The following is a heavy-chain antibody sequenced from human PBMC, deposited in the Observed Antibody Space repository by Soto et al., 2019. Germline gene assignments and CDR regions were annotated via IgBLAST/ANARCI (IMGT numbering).Heavy chain of an antibody. Sequence: EVQLLVSGGGLVKPGGSLRLSCAASGFTFNNYAMSWVRQAPGKGLEWVSSISGSGGTIYYADSVKGRFTISRDNSKNTLYLQMNSLRAEDTAIYFCAKDQVAARRYYYYGMDVWGQGTTVTVSS. J-gene: IGHJ6*02. CDR2: ISGSGGTI. D-gene: IGHD6-6*01. CDR1: GFTFNNYA. CDR3: AKDQVAARRYYYYGMDV. V-gene: IGHV3-23*01.